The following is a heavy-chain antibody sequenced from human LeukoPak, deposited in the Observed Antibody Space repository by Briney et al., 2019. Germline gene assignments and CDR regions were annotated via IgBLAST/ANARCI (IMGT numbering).Heavy chain of an antibody. CDR3: ARENWNDGSFDY. D-gene: IGHD1-1*01. J-gene: IGHJ4*02. CDR1: GGTFSSYA. CDR2: IIPIFGTA. V-gene: IGHV1-69*05. Sequence: SVKVSCKASGGTFSSYAISWVRQAPGQGLEWMGGIIPIFGTANYAQKFQGRVTMTRDTSISTAYMELSRLRSDDTAVYYCARENWNDGSFDYWGQGTLVTVSS.